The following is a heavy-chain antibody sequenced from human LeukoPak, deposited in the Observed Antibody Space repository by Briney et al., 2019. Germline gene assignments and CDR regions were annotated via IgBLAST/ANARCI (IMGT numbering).Heavy chain of an antibody. J-gene: IGHJ5*02. CDR1: GYTFTSYG. D-gene: IGHD2-2*03. CDR2: ISAYNGNT. CDR3: ARVRCGYCSSTSQGWFDP. Sequence: ASVKVSCKASGYTFTSYGISWVRQAPGHGLEWMGWISAYNGNTNYAQKLQGRVTMTTDTSTSTAYMELRSLRSDDTAVYYCARVRCGYCSSTSQGWFDPWGQGTLVTVSS. V-gene: IGHV1-18*01.